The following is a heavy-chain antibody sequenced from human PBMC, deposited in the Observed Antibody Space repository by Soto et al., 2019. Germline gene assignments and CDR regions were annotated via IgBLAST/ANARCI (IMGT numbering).Heavy chain of an antibody. CDR3: ARAVAVGWFDP. Sequence: QLQLQESGSGLVKPSQTLSLTCAVSGGSISSGGYSWSWIRQPPGKGLEWIGYTYHSGRTYSNPSLKSRGTISVDRSKNQFSLELSSVTAADTGVYYCARAVAVGWFDPWGQGTLVTVSS. J-gene: IGHJ5*02. D-gene: IGHD3-10*01. V-gene: IGHV4-30-2*01. CDR2: TYHSGRT. CDR1: GGSISSGGYS.